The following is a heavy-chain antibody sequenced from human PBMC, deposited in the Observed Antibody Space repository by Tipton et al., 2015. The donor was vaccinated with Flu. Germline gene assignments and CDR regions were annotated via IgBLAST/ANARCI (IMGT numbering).Heavy chain of an antibody. CDR1: GDSISSDYF. CDR2: IHRSGNT. D-gene: IGHD3-10*02. CDR3: ARHTGDSVRGVIDY. J-gene: IGHJ4*02. V-gene: IGHV4-38-2*01. Sequence: TLSLTCAVSGDSISSDYFWGWIRQPPGKGLEWIATIHRSGNTYYNPSLKSRLTISVDTSQNLFSLKLSSVTAADTAVYYCARHTGDSVRGVIDYWGQGTLVTVTS.